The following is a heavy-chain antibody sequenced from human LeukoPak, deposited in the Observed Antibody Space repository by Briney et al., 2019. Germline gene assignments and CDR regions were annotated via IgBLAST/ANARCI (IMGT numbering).Heavy chain of an antibody. CDR1: GFTFSSYG. CDR2: ISYDGSNK. D-gene: IGHD3-10*01. V-gene: IGHV3-30*18. J-gene: IGHJ6*02. Sequence: GRSLRLSCAASGFTFSSYGMHWVRQAPGKGLEWVAVISYDGSNKYYADSVKGRFTISRDNSKNTLYLQMNSLRAEDTAVYYCAKGGATYSLWFGESSGMDVWGQGTTGTVSS. CDR3: AKGGATYSLWFGESSGMDV.